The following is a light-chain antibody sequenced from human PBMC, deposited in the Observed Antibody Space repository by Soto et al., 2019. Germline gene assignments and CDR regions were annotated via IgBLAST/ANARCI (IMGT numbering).Light chain of an antibody. CDR2: EGS. V-gene: IGLV2-23*01. CDR3: CSFARSSSYV. CDR1: SSDVGTYNL. Sequence: QSALTQPASVSGSPGQSITISCTGTSSDVGTYNLVSWYQQHPGTAPKVIIYEGSKRPSGVSNRFSASKSGNTASLTIAGLQPEDEADYYCCSFARSSSYVFGTGTKLTVL. J-gene: IGLJ1*01.